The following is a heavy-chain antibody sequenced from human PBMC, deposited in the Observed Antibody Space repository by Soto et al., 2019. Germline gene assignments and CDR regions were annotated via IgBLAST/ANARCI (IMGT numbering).Heavy chain of an antibody. CDR2: INQDGSEN. V-gene: IGHV3-7*01. Sequence: EVQVVESGGGLVQPGGSLRLSCAASGFTFSDYWMSWVRQAPGKGLEWVANINQDGSENYYVQSVKGRFTISRDNAKNSLYLQMNRLRAEDTAVYYCATDANWGQGTLVTVSS. CDR3: ATDAN. J-gene: IGHJ4*02. CDR1: GFTFSDYW.